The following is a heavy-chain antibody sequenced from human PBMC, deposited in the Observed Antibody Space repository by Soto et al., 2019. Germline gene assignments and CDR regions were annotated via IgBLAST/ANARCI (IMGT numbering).Heavy chain of an antibody. V-gene: IGHV4-34*01. CDR3: ARAQYYYDSSGHYYFDY. D-gene: IGHD3-22*01. J-gene: IGHJ4*02. Sequence: SETLSLTCAVYGGSFSGYYWSWIRQPPGEGLEWIGEINHSGSTNYNPSLKSRVTISVDTSKNQFSLKLSSVTAADTAVYYCARAQYYYDSSGHYYFDYWGQGTLVTVSS. CDR1: GGSFSGYY. CDR2: INHSGST.